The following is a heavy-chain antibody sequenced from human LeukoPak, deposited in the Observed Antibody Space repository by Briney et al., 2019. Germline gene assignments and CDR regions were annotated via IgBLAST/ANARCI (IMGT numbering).Heavy chain of an antibody. D-gene: IGHD6-19*01. CDR3: ARQVVVSGPPFDY. CDR2: ICPGDSDT. J-gene: IGHJ4*02. V-gene: IGHV5-51*01. CDR1: GYIFTDYW. Sequence: GVSLKISCKGSGYIFTDYWIGWVRQMPGKGLEWIAIICPGDSDTRYSPSFQGQVTISADKSISTAYLQWSSLKALDTAMYYCARQVVVSGPPFDYWGQGTLVTVSS.